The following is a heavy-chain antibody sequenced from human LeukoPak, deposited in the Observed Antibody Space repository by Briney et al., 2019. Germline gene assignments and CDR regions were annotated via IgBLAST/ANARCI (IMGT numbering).Heavy chain of an antibody. Sequence: ASETLSLTCTLSGGSISNYYWSWIRQPPGKGLECMGYIYYSGTTNYNPSLKSRVTISVDTSKNQFSLKLSSVTAADTAVYYCARHGGYSSPYLHWGQGTLVTVSS. V-gene: IGHV4-59*08. CDR2: IYYSGTT. CDR3: ARHGGYSSPYLH. J-gene: IGHJ1*01. CDR1: GGSISNYY. D-gene: IGHD6-13*01.